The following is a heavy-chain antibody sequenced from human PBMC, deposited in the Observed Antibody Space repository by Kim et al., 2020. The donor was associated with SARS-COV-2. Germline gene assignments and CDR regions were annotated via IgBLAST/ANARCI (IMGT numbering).Heavy chain of an antibody. CDR3: ARVGYDYGDYYFDY. CDR1: GFTFSSYW. D-gene: IGHD4-17*01. V-gene: IGHV3-7*03. CDR2: IKQDGSEK. Sequence: GGSLRLSCAASGFTFSSYWMSWVRQAPGKGLEWVANIKQDGSEKYYVDSVKGQFTISRDNAKNSLYLQMNSLRAEDTAVYYCARVGYDYGDYYFDYWGQGTLVTVSS. J-gene: IGHJ4*02.